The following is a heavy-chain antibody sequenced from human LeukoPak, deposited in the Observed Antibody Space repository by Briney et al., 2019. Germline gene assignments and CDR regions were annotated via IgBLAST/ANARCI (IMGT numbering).Heavy chain of an antibody. Sequence: ASVKVSCKASGYTFTSYGISWVRQAPGQGLEWMGWISAYNGNTNYAQKLQGRVTMTTGTSTSTAYMELRSLRSDDAAVYYCARDLGYCSGGSCYTWFDPWGQGTLVTVSS. CDR1: GYTFTSYG. J-gene: IGHJ5*02. V-gene: IGHV1-18*01. D-gene: IGHD2-15*01. CDR3: ARDLGYCSGGSCYTWFDP. CDR2: ISAYNGNT.